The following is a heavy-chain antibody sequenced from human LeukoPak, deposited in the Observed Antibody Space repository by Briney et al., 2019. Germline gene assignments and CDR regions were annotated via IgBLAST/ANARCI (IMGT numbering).Heavy chain of an antibody. Sequence: AETLSLTCAVYGGSFSGYYWSWIRQPPGKGLEWIGEINHSGSTNYNPSLKSRVTISVDPSKNQSSLKLSSVTAADTAVYYCARVRRDGYNLIDYWGQGTLVTVSS. CDR3: ARVRRDGYNLIDY. CDR1: GGSFSGYY. J-gene: IGHJ4*02. V-gene: IGHV4-34*01. CDR2: INHSGST. D-gene: IGHD5-24*01.